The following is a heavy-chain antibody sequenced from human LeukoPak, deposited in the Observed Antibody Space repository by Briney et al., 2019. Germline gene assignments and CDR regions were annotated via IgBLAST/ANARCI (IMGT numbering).Heavy chain of an antibody. J-gene: IGHJ5*02. CDR3: ARRYCSGGSCYSFRGDWFDP. CDR1: GFTFSSYG. V-gene: IGHV3-33*08. CDR2: IWYDGSNK. D-gene: IGHD2-15*01. Sequence: GGSLRLSCSASGFTFSSYGMHWVRQAPGKGLEWVAVIWYDGSNKYYADSVKGRFTISRDNSKNTLYLQMNSLRAEDTAVYYCARRYCSGGSCYSFRGDWFDPWGQGTLVTVSS.